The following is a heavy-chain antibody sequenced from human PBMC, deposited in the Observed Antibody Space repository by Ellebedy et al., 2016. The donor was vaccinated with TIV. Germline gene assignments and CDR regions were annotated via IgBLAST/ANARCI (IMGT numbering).Heavy chain of an antibody. Sequence: GESLKISCAASGFNFRSYWMTWVRQAPGKGLEWVAKIKQEGDEIYYVESVKGRFTISRDNAKNSLFLQMNSLRVEDTAVYYCARRASYGDYAVQVNNWFDRWGQGTLVTVSS. CDR2: IKQEGDEI. CDR3: ARRASYGDYAVQVNNWFDR. J-gene: IGHJ5*02. V-gene: IGHV3-7*01. CDR1: GFNFRSYW. D-gene: IGHD4-17*01.